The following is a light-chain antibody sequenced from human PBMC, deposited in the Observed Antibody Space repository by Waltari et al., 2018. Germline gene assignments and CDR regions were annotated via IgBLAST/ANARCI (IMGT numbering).Light chain of an antibody. Sequence: QTVVTQEPSLTVSPGGPVTLTCASNTGAVTSGSHQNWLQQKPGQAPRTLIYSTSNKPSWTPARFSGSLLGGKAALTLSGVQPDDEADYYCLLYYNDAQVFGGGTKLTVL. V-gene: IGLV7-43*01. J-gene: IGLJ3*02. CDR1: TGAVTSGSH. CDR2: STS. CDR3: LLYYNDAQV.